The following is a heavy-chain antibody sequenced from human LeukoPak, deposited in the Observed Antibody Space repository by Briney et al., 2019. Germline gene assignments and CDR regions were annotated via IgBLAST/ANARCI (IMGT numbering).Heavy chain of an antibody. CDR1: GFTFTNYG. J-gene: IGHJ4*02. CDR2: ISYDGNNK. Sequence: GRSLRLSCAASGFTFTNYGIHWVRQAPGKGLEWVALISYDGNNKYYADAVKGRFTISRDNSKNTLYLQMSSLRTEDTAMYYCAPDEGGDYVGLDYWGRGTLVTVSS. V-gene: IGHV3-30*03. D-gene: IGHD4-17*01. CDR3: APDEGGDYVGLDY.